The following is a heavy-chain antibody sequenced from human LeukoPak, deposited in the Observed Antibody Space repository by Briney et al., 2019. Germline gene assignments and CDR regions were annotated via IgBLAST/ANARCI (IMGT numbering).Heavy chain of an antibody. D-gene: IGHD6-13*01. CDR3: ARIGNSSSSTDY. CDR2: INQDESVK. J-gene: IGHJ4*02. CDR1: GFTFSNYW. Sequence: PGGSLRLSCAASGFTFSNYWMSWVRQAPGKGLEWVANINQDESVKYYVDSLKGRFTVSRDNAKNSLYLQVNSLRAEDTAMYYCARIGNSSSSTDYWGQGTLVTVSS. V-gene: IGHV3-7*01.